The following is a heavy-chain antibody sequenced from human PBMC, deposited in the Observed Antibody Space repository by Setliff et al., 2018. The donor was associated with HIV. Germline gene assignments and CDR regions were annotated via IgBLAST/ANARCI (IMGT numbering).Heavy chain of an antibody. CDR2: INTSGGSA. Sequence: ASVKVSCKASGYTFTTYPMHWVRQAPGQGLEWMGVINTSGGSAGYAEKFRGRVTMTRDTSTNTVYMDLRNLRSEDTAVYYCARNQGDSSGWYAGDYWGYGTLVTVSS. CDR1: GYTFTTYP. J-gene: IGHJ4*01. V-gene: IGHV1-46*01. D-gene: IGHD6-19*01. CDR3: ARNQGDSSGWYAGDY.